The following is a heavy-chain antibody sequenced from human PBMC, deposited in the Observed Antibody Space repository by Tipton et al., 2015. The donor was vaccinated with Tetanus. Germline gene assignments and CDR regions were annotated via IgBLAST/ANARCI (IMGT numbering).Heavy chain of an antibody. CDR2: INHSGST. CDR1: GGSFSGYY. V-gene: IGHV4-34*01. J-gene: IGHJ4*02. D-gene: IGHD6-19*01. Sequence: TLSLTCAVYGGSFSGYYWSWIRQPPGKGLEWIGEINHSGSTNYNPSLKSRVTISVDTSKNQFSLKLSSVTAADTAVYYCARGRLGSGWYLSYFDYWGQGTLVTVSS. CDR3: ARGRLGSGWYLSYFDY.